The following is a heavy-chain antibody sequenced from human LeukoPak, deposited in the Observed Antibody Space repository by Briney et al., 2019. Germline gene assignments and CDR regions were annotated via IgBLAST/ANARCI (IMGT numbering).Heavy chain of an antibody. CDR2: IKQDGSEK. V-gene: IGHV3-7*01. J-gene: IGHJ3*02. Sequence: GGSLRLSCAASAFTFSSYWMSWVRQAPGKGLEWVANIKQDGSEKYYVDSVKGRFTISRDNAKNSLYLQMNSLRAEDTAVYYCAPDYDYVWGSYRWAFDIWGQGTMVTVPS. CDR3: APDYDYVWGSYRWAFDI. D-gene: IGHD3-16*02. CDR1: AFTFSSYW.